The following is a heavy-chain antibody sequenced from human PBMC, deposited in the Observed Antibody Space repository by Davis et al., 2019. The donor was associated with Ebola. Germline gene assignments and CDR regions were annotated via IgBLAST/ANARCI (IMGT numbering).Heavy chain of an antibody. V-gene: IGHV1-18*04. D-gene: IGHD3-10*01. CDR1: GYTFTGYY. J-gene: IGHJ5*02. CDR3: ARVITMVRAGWFDP. Sequence: ASVKVSCKASGYTFTGYYMHWVRQAPGQGLEWMGWISAYNGNTNYAQKLQGRVTMTTDTSTSTAYMELRSLRSDDTAVYYCARVITMVRAGWFDPWGQGTLVTVSS. CDR2: ISAYNGNT.